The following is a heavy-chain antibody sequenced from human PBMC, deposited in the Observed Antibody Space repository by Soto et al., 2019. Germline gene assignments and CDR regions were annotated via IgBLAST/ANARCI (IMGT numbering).Heavy chain of an antibody. CDR3: ARDGGSSSSYYGMDV. V-gene: IGHV3-33*01. J-gene: IGHJ6*02. D-gene: IGHD6-6*01. CDR2: IWYDGSNK. CDR1: GFTFSSYG. Sequence: AGGSLRLSCAASGFTFSSYGMHWVRQAPGKGLEWVAVIWYDGSNKYYADSVKGRFTISRDNSKNTLYLQMNSLRAEDTAVYYCARDGGSSSSYYGMDVWGQGTTVTVSS.